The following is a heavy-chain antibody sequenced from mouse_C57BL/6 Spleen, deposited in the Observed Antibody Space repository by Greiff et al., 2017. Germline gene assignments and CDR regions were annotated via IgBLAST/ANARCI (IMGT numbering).Heavy chain of an antibody. D-gene: IGHD2-4*01. Sequence: QVQLKQSGAELVRPGTSVKVSCKASGYAFTNYLIEWVKQRPGQGLEWIGVINPGSGGTNYNEKFKGKATLTADKSSSTAYMQLSSLTSEDSAVYFCARYDYGAMDYWGQGTSVTVSS. CDR2: INPGSGGT. V-gene: IGHV1-54*01. CDR3: ARYDYGAMDY. J-gene: IGHJ4*01. CDR1: GYAFTNYL.